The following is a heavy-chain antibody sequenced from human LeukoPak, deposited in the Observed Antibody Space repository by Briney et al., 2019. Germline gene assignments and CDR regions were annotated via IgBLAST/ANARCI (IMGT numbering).Heavy chain of an antibody. D-gene: IGHD3-22*01. CDR1: RFTFSNYA. CDR2: ISGSGGRA. CDR3: AKWDYSDSNGYAPLFDY. Sequence: GGSLRLSCAASRFTFSNYAMSWVRQAPGKGLEWVSGISGSGGRAYYADSVKGRFTISRDNSKDTLYLQMSSLRAEDTAVYYCAKWDYSDSNGYAPLFDYWGQGTLVTVSS. J-gene: IGHJ4*02. V-gene: IGHV3-23*01.